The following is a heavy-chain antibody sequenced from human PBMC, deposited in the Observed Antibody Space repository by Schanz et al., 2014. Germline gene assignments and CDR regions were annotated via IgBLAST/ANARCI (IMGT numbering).Heavy chain of an antibody. Sequence: QVHLVQSGAEVKKPGSSVKVSCKASGGTFSSATFSWVRQAPGQGLEWMGRIVPIAGITNYAQRFQGRVTITADKSSDTAYMELSSLRSEDTAVYYCAREVGLYDRGWFDPWGQGTLVTVSS. CDR3: AREVGLYDRGWFDP. CDR2: IVPIAGIT. D-gene: IGHD3-22*01. CDR1: GGTFSSAT. V-gene: IGHV1-69*08. J-gene: IGHJ5*02.